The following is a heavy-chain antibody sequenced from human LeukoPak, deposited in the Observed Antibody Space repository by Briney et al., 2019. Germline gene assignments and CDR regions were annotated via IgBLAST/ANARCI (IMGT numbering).Heavy chain of an antibody. CDR1: GGTFSSYA. CDR3: ARADTAMAKGLYYFVY. J-gene: IGHJ4*02. D-gene: IGHD5-18*01. Sequence: ASVKVSCKASGGTFSSYAISWVRQAPGQGLEWMGGIIPIFGTANYAQKFQGRVTITADESTGTAYMELSSLRSEDTAVYYCARADTAMAKGLYYFVYWGQGTLVTVSS. V-gene: IGHV1-69*01. CDR2: IIPIFGTA.